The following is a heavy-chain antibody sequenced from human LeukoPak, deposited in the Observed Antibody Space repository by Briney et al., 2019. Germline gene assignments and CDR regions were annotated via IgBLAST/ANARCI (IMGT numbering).Heavy chain of an antibody. J-gene: IGHJ4*02. D-gene: IGHD3-9*01. CDR2: INPNSGGT. CDR3: ARFNYDILTGYCNIDY. Sequence: VASVKVSCKASGYTFTGYYMHWVRQAPGQGLEWMGWINPNSGGTNYAQKFQGWVTMTRDTSISTAYMELSRLRSDDTAVYYCARFNYDILTGYCNIDYWGQGTLVNVSS. V-gene: IGHV1-2*04. CDR1: GYTFTGYY.